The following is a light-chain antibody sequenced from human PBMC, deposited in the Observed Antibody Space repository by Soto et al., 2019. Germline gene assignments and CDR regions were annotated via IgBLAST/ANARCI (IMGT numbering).Light chain of an antibody. V-gene: IGKV1-5*03. CDR1: QSISSW. CDR3: QQYNSYRT. J-gene: IGKJ1*01. CDR2: KAS. Sequence: DIQMTQSPSTLSASVGDRVTITCRASQSISSWLAWYQQKPGKAPKLLIYKASSLEGGVPSRLSGSGSGTEFTLTISGLKPDDYATYYCQQYNSYRTFGQGTKVDIK.